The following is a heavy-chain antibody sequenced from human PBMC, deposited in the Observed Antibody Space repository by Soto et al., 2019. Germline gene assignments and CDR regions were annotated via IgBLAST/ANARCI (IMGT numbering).Heavy chain of an antibody. CDR3: AKYKEEGPPL. D-gene: IGHD1-20*01. J-gene: IGHJ4*02. Sequence: LRLPCAGPGFTFSKYGMHWVRQAPGKGLEWVAVISYDGSNIYYADSVKGRFTISRDNSKNTLYLQMNSLRTEDTAVYHGAKYKEEGPPLWGQGTLVTVSS. V-gene: IGHV3-30*18. CDR2: ISYDGSNI. CDR1: GFTFSKYG.